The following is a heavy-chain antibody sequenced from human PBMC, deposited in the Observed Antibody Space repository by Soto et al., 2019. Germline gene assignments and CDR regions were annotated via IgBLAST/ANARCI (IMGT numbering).Heavy chain of an antibody. Sequence: PSETLSLPCAVYGGSFSGYSWSWIRQPPGKGLEWIGEVTHFGSTNYNPALKSRVSISVDTSKNQFSLKLSSVTAPDTALYYWARGKRGRSSSWFDSWGQGTLVTISS. J-gene: IGHJ5*01. D-gene: IGHD6-13*01. CDR3: ARGKRGRSSSWFDS. V-gene: IGHV4-34*01. CDR1: GGSFSGYS. CDR2: VTHFGST.